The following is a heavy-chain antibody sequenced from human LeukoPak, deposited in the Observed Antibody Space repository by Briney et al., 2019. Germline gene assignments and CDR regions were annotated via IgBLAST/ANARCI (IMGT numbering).Heavy chain of an antibody. J-gene: IGHJ6*03. CDR3: AIGVGATPMDYYYYYMDV. D-gene: IGHD1-26*01. V-gene: IGHV1-2*02. CDR2: INPNSGGT. CDR1: GYTFTGYY. Sequence: ASVTVSCKASGYTFTGYYMHWVRQAPGQGLEWMGWINPNSGGTNYAQKFQGRVTMTRDTSISTAYMELSRLRSDDTAVYYCAIGVGATPMDYYYYYMDVWGKGTTVTVSS.